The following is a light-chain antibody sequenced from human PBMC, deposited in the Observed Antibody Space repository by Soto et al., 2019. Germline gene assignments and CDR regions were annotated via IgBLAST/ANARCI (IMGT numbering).Light chain of an antibody. CDR3: QQRSNWPRT. J-gene: IGKJ1*01. V-gene: IGKV3-11*01. Sequence: EIVLTQSPATLSLSPWERATLSCRASQSVSSYLAWYQQKPGQAPRLLIYDASNRATGIPARFSGRGSGTDFTLTISSLEPEDFAVYYCQQRSNWPRTFGQGTKVDI. CDR1: QSVSSY. CDR2: DAS.